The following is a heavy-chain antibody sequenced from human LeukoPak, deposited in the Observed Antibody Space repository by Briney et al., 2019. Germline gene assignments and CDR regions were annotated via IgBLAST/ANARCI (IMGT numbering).Heavy chain of an antibody. V-gene: IGHV3-66*02. D-gene: IGHD3-16*01. J-gene: IGHJ4*02. Sequence: GGSFRFSCAASGFPVSGNYMSVVRGAPGEGLEWVSVIYSSDNTYYIDSVKGRFTITRDNSKNTLYLQMSSLRAEETAVYYCEGRRVLDASFDYWGQGTLVTVSS. CDR1: GFPVSGNY. CDR2: IYSSDNT. CDR3: EGRRVLDASFDY.